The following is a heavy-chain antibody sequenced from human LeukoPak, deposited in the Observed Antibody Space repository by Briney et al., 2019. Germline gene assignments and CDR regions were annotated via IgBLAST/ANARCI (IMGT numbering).Heavy chain of an antibody. J-gene: IGHJ6*02. Sequence: GSSVKVSCKASGGTFSSYAISWVRQAPGQGLEWMGGIIPIFGTAYYAQKFQGRVTITADESTSTAYMELSSLRSEDTAVYYCASPQNIVVVPAALPYYYYYGMDVWGQGTTVTVSS. CDR3: ASPQNIVVVPAALPYYYYYGMDV. CDR1: GGTFSSYA. V-gene: IGHV1-69*01. CDR2: IIPIFGTA. D-gene: IGHD2-2*01.